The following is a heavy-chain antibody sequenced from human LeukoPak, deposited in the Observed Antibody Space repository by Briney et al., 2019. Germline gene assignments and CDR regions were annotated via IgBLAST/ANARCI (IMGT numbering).Heavy chain of an antibody. Sequence: PSETLSLTCTVSGGSISSYYWSWIRQPPGKALEWVGYIYYSGSTNYNPSLKSRVTISVDTSKNQFSLKLSSVTAADTAVYYCARENIAARLPHPDYWGQGTLVTVSS. CDR1: GGSISSYY. D-gene: IGHD6-6*01. V-gene: IGHV4-59*12. J-gene: IGHJ4*02. CDR3: ARENIAARLPHPDY. CDR2: IYYSGST.